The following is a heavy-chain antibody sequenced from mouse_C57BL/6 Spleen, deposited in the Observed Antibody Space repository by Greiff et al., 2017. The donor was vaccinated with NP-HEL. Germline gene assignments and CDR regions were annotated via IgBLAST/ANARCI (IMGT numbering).Heavy chain of an antibody. CDR1: GYTFTSYW. CDR3: ARHYYGSSYYFDY. J-gene: IGHJ2*01. CDR2: IYPGSGST. Sequence: QVQLQQPGAELVKPGASVKVSCKASGYTFTSYWITWVKQRPGQGLEWIGDIYPGSGSTNYNEKFKSKATLTVDTSSSTAYMQLSSLTSEDSAVYYCARHYYGSSYYFDYWGQGTTLTVSS. V-gene: IGHV1-55*01. D-gene: IGHD1-1*01.